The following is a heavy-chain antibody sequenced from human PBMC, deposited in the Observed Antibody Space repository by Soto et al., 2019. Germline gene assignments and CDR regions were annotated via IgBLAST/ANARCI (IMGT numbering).Heavy chain of an antibody. V-gene: IGHV3-23*01. Sequence: EVHLLESGGALVQPGGSLTLSCAASGFSFSDYAMSWVRQAPGKGLEWVSSISRTGDSAYYADSVKGRFAISRDRSKNRLSLQMNSLRVEDTAVYYCAKGPDGSGYYHNWFDSWGQGTVITVSS. D-gene: IGHD3-22*01. J-gene: IGHJ5*01. CDR3: AKGPDGSGYYHNWFDS. CDR2: ISRTGDSA. CDR1: GFSFSDYA.